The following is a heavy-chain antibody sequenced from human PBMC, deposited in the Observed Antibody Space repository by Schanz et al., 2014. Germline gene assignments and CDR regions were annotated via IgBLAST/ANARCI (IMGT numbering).Heavy chain of an antibody. D-gene: IGHD6-13*01. J-gene: IGHJ4*01. CDR3: AREQIMAAAGLVDY. V-gene: IGHV3-30-3*01. CDR2: ISYDGSNK. CDR1: GFTLSSYA. Sequence: QVQLVESGGGVVQPGRSLRLSCAAYGFTLSSYAMHWVRQAPGKGLEWVAVISYDGSNKYYADSVKGRFTISRDNSKSTLYLQMNTLRAEDTAVYYCAREQIMAAAGLVDYWGHGTLVAVSS.